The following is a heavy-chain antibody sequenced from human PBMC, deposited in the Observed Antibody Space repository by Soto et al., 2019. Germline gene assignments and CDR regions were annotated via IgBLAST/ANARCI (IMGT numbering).Heavy chain of an antibody. CDR3: ARDATIFGVATQYYYYGMDV. J-gene: IGHJ6*02. CDR1: GGSISSGDYY. V-gene: IGHV4-30-4*01. Sequence: SETLSLTCTVSGGSISSGDYYWSWIRQPPGKGLEWIGYIYYSGSTYYNPSLKSRVTISVDTSKNQFSLKLSSVTAADTAVYYCARDATIFGVATQYYYYGMDVWGQGTTVTVSS. D-gene: IGHD3-3*01. CDR2: IYYSGST.